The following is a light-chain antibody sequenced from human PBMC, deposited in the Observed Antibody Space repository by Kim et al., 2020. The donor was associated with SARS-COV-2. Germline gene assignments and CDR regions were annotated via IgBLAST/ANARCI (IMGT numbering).Light chain of an antibody. CDR1: SGHRPYA. CDR2: LHSDGSH. J-gene: IGLJ7*01. Sequence: SVKLTCTLISGHRPYAFAWHQQPPEKGPRYLMILHSDGSHTKGDGIPDRFSGSSSGAERYLTISSLQSEDEADYYCQTWGAGIRVFGGGTQLTVL. CDR3: QTWGAGIRV. V-gene: IGLV4-69*01.